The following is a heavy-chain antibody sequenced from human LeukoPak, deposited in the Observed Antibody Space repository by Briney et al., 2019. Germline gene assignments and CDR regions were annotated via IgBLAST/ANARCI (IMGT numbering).Heavy chain of an antibody. J-gene: IGHJ4*02. D-gene: IGHD3-22*01. CDR1: GYTFTSYY. CDR2: INPSGGST. V-gene: IGHV1-46*01. CDR3: ARGRSDDSSGYYFDY. Sequence: ASVKVPCKASGYTFTSYYMHWVRQAPGQGLEWMGIINPSGGSTSYAQKFQGRVTMTRDMSTSTVYMELSSLRSEDTAVYYCARGRSDDSSGYYFDYWGQGTLVTVSS.